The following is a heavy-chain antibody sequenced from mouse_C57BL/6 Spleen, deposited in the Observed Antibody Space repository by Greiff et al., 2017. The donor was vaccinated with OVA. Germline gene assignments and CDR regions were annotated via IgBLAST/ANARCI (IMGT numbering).Heavy chain of an antibody. Sequence: DVQLQESGPGLVKPSQSLSLTCSVTGYSITSGYYWNWIRQFPGNKLEWMGYISYDGSNNYNPSLKNRISITRDTSKNQFFLKLNSVTTEDTATYYCARGEDYGSSYWFAYWGQGTLVTVSA. CDR1: GYSITSGYY. CDR3: ARGEDYGSSYWFAY. D-gene: IGHD1-1*01. J-gene: IGHJ3*01. V-gene: IGHV3-6*01. CDR2: ISYDGSN.